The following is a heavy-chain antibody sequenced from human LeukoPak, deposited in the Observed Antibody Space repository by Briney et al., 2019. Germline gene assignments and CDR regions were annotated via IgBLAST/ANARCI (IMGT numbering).Heavy chain of an antibody. J-gene: IGHJ6*02. CDR3: ARDAGYSYGYYYYYGMDV. V-gene: IGHV3-11*01. CDR1: GGSISSYY. CDR2: ISSSGSTI. D-gene: IGHD5-18*01. Sequence: LSLTCTVSGGSISSYYWSWIRQAPGKGLEWVSYISSSGSTIYYADSVKGRFTISRDNAKNSLYLQMNSLRAEDTAVYYCARDAGYSYGYYYYYGMDVWGQGTTVTVSS.